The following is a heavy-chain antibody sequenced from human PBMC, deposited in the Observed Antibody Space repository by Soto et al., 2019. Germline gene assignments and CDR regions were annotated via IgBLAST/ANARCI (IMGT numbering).Heavy chain of an antibody. J-gene: IGHJ6*02. Sequence: SETLSLTCTVSGGSISSGDYYWSWIRQPPGKGLEWIGYIYYSGSTYYNPSLKSRVTISVDTSKNQFSLKLSSVTAADTAVYYCAREYPDYYYYGMDVWGQGTTVTGSS. V-gene: IGHV4-30-4*01. CDR1: GGSISSGDYY. CDR2: IYYSGST. CDR3: AREYPDYYYYGMDV.